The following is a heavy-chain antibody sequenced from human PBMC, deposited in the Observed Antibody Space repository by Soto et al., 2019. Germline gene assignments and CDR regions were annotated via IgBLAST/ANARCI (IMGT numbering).Heavy chain of an antibody. V-gene: IGHV1-69*12. CDR3: ARDGDPQSAFWSGPLGGGRFDP. J-gene: IGHJ5*02. Sequence: QVQLVQSGVEVKKPGSSVNVSCKTSGGTFGNSAVTWVRQAPGQGLEWLGGIVPMFGTANYAQKFQGRVTITADESTITAYMELNSLKTDDTAVYYCARDGDPQSAFWSGPLGGGRFDPWGQGTLVTVSS. CDR1: GGTFGNSA. CDR2: IVPMFGTA. D-gene: IGHD3-3*01.